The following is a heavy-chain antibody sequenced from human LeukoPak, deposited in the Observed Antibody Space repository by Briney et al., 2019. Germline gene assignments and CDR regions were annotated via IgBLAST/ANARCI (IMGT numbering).Heavy chain of an antibody. CDR2: IRTTAEGAKYA. Sequence: GGSLRLSCATSGFSFTDYPMNWVRQAPGKGLEWISNIRTTAEGAKYAYYADSVKGRVTISRDGGKNTLYLHMNSLRDDDTAVYYCARTVGRGYYFDYWGQGTLVTVSS. V-gene: IGHV3-48*02. CDR3: ARTVGRGYYFDY. J-gene: IGHJ4*02. CDR1: GFSFTDYP. D-gene: IGHD1-26*01.